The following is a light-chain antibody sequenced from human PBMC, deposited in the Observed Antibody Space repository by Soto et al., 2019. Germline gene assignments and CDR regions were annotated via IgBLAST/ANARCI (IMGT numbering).Light chain of an antibody. CDR2: KVS. Sequence: EIVMTQTPLSSPVTLGQAASISCRSSQSLVHNDGNTYLSWFQQRPGQPPRLLIYKVSDRFSGVPDRFSGSGSGTDFTLTISRVEAEDVGVYYCMQATHSSWTFGQGTKVDIK. J-gene: IGKJ1*01. V-gene: IGKV2-24*01. CDR1: QSLVHNDGNTY. CDR3: MQATHSSWT.